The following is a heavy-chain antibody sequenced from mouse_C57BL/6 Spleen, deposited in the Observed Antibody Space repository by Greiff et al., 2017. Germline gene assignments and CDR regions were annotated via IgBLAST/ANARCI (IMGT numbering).Heavy chain of an antibody. D-gene: IGHD1-1*01. Sequence: QVQLKQPGAELVKPGASVKVSCKASGYTFTSYWMHWVKQRPGQGLEWIGRIHPSDSDTNYNQKFKGKATLTVDKSSSTAYMQLSSLTSEDSAVYYCAIEGDYYGSWFAYWGQGTLVTVSA. J-gene: IGHJ3*01. CDR2: IHPSDSDT. V-gene: IGHV1-74*01. CDR1: GYTFTSYW. CDR3: AIEGDYYGSWFAY.